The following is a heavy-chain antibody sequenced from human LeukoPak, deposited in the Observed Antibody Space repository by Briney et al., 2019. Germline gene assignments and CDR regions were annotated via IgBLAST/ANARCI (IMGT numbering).Heavy chain of an antibody. CDR1: GYSISTGYY. CDR3: ARGSWFDP. Sequence: SETLSLTCTVSGYSISTGYYWDWIRQPPGKGLEWVGTFYHGGSTYYDPSLKSRVTISVDTSKNQFSLKLSFVTAADTAVYYCARGSWFDPWGQGTLVTVSS. CDR2: FYHGGST. J-gene: IGHJ5*02. V-gene: IGHV4-38-2*02.